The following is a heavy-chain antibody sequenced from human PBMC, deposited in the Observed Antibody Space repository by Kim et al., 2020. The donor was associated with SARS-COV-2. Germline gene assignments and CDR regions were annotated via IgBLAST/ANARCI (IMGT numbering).Heavy chain of an antibody. Sequence: GGSLRLSCAASGFTFSSYGMHWVRQAPGKGLEWVAVISYDGSNKYYADSVKGRFTISRDNSKNTLYLQMNSLRAEDTAVYYCARDRAAAPPPYYYYYYCMDVWGQGTTVTVSS. V-gene: IGHV3-33*05. CDR1: GFTFSSYG. CDR3: ARDRAAAPPPYYYYYYCMDV. CDR2: ISYDGSNK. J-gene: IGHJ6*02. D-gene: IGHD6-13*01.